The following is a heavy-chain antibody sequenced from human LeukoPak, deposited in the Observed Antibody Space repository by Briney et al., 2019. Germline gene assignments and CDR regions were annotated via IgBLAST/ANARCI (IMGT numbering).Heavy chain of an antibody. CDR3: ALHDYGDY. V-gene: IGHV3-48*02. J-gene: IGHJ4*02. D-gene: IGHD4-11*01. CDR2: ISSSSSTI. CDR1: GFTFSDHY. Sequence: GGSLRLSCVASGFTFSDHYMDWVRQAPGKGLEWVSYISSSSSTIYYADSVKGRFTISRDNAKNSLYLQMNSLRDEDTAVYYCALHDYGDYWGQGTLVTVSS.